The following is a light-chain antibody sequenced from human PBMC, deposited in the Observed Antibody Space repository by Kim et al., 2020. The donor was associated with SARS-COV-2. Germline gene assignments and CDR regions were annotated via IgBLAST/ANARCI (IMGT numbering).Light chain of an antibody. CDR1: SSNIGNVARNY. V-gene: IGLV1-47*02. CDR3: SVWDDNLRAAL. Sequence: VSISCVGSSSNIGNVARNYRSLYQHATGAAPKPHISSDKRRPSGVPGRFSGSRSGISACLAITGLRSEDEAGYYCSVWDDNLRAALFGGGTQLTV. CDR2: SDK. J-gene: IGLJ2*01.